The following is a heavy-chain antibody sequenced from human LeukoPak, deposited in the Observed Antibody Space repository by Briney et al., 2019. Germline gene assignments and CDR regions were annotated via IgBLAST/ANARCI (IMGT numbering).Heavy chain of an antibody. D-gene: IGHD1-26*01. CDR2: ISWNSGSI. J-gene: IGHJ4*02. V-gene: IGHV3-9*01. CDR1: GFTFDDYA. Sequence: PGRSLRLSCAASGFTFDDYAMHWVRQAPGKGLEWVSGISWNSGSIGYADSVKGRFTISRDNAKNSLYLQMNSLRAEDTALYYCAKDRAEVGATTFDYWGQGTLVTVSS. CDR3: AKDRAEVGATTFDY.